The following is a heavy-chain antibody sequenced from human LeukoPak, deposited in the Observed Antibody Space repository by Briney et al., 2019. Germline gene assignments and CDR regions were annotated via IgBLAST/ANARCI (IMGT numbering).Heavy chain of an antibody. CDR2: ISYRSSHM. D-gene: IGHD6-13*01. J-gene: IGHJ4*02. CDR3: GRAFPPLRTAAAGGY. CDR1: GFTFSDCD. V-gene: IGHV3-21*01. Sequence: PGGSLRLSCTASGFTFSDCDMNWFRQAPGKGLEWVSSISYRSSHMYYADSVKGRFTISRDNAENSLYLQMNSLRAEDTAVYYCGRAFPPLRTAAAGGYWGQGTLVTVSS.